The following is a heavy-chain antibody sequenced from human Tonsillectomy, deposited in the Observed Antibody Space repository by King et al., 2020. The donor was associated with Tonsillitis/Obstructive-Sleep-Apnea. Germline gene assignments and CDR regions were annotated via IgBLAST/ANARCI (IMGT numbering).Heavy chain of an antibody. CDR1: GYSFTDYW. J-gene: IGHJ4*02. CDR3: AGLGLQWDGISGTLDF. V-gene: IGHV5-51*01. Sequence: VQLVESGTAVKKSGESLKISCEGSGYSFTDYWIGWVRQMPGKGLEWMGIIYPADSDTRYIPSFQGQVTISADKSISTAYLQWSSLKASDSAIYYCAGLGLQWDGISGTLDFWGQGTLVTVSS. D-gene: IGHD1-7*01. CDR2: IYPADSDT.